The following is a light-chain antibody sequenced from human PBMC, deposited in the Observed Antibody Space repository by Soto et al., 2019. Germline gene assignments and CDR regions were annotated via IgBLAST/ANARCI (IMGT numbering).Light chain of an antibody. J-gene: IGLJ2*01. V-gene: IGLV1-51*01. CDR1: SSNIGNNY. Sequence: QSVLTQPPSVSAAPGQKVTICCCGSSSNIGNNYVSWYQQLPGTAPKLLIYDNNKRPSGIPDRFSGSKSGTSATLGITGLQTGDEADYYCGTWDSSLSAGVFGGGTKVTVL. CDR3: GTWDSSLSAGV. CDR2: DNN.